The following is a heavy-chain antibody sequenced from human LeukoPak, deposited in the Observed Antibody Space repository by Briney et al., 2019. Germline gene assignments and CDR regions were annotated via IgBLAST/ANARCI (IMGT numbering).Heavy chain of an antibody. D-gene: IGHD5-18*01. J-gene: IGHJ4*02. CDR1: GFTFSSYS. V-gene: IGHV3-21*01. CDR2: ITSSSSYI. Sequence: GGSLRLSCAASGFTFSSYSMNWVRQAPGKGLEWVSSITSSSSYIYYADSVKGRFTISRDNAKNSLYLQMNSLRAEDTAVYSCARDLWLDTAMVTYFDYWGQGTLVTVSS. CDR3: ARDLWLDTAMVTYFDY.